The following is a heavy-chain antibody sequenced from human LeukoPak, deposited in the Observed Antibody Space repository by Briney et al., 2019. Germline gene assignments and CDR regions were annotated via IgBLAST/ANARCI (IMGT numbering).Heavy chain of an antibody. CDR1: GFTFSSYD. CDR2: IGTAGDT. Sequence: PGGSLRLSCAASGFTFSSYDMHWVRQATGKGLEWVSAIGTAGDTYYPGSVKGRFTISGENAKNSLYLQMNSLRAGDTAVYYCARAVDLQPSRRYFDYWGQGTLVTVSS. CDR3: ARAVDLQPSRRYFDY. J-gene: IGHJ4*02. D-gene: IGHD4-11*01. V-gene: IGHV3-13*01.